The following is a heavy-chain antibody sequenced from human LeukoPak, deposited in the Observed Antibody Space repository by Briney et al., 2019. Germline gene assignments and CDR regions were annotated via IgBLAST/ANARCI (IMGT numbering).Heavy chain of an antibody. CDR3: ARTSRIFDY. J-gene: IGHJ4*02. Sequence: SETLSLTCTVSGGSISSRSYYWGWVRQPPGKGLEWIGYIYYSGSTNYNPSLKRRVTISVDKSKNQFSVKLSSVSAADTAVCYCARTSRIFDYWGQGTLVTVSS. CDR1: GGSISSRSYY. CDR2: IYYSGST. V-gene: IGHV4-61*05.